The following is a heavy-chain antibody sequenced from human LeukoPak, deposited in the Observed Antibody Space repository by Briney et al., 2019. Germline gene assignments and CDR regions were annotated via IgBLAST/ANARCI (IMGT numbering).Heavy chain of an antibody. D-gene: IGHD4-23*01. Sequence: GGSLRLSCAASGFTFSDYYMSWIRQAPGKGLEWVSYISSSGSTIYYADSVKGRFTISRDNAKNSLYLQMNSLRAEDMALYYCAKDVDGGNGRSAFDIWDQGTMVTVSS. V-gene: IGHV3-11*01. J-gene: IGHJ3*02. CDR2: ISSSGSTI. CDR1: GFTFSDYY. CDR3: AKDVDGGNGRSAFDI.